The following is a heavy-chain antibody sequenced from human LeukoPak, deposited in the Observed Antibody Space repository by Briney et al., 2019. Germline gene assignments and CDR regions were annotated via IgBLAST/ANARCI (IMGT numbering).Heavy chain of an antibody. CDR3: ARVLTTTGFDY. CDR1: GFTFSSYG. V-gene: IGHV3-33*01. CDR2: IWYDGSNK. J-gene: IGHJ4*02. Sequence: GGSLGLSCAASGFTFSSYGMHWARQAPGKGLEWVAVIWYDGSNKYYEDSVKGRFTISRDNSKNTLYLQMNSLRAEDTAVYYCARVLTTTGFDYWGQGTLVTVSS. D-gene: IGHD1-1*01.